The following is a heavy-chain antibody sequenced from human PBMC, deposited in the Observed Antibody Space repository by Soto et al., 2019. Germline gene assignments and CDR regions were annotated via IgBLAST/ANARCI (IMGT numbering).Heavy chain of an antibody. CDR1: GFTFSSDS. CDR3: ARDSGGNSIVVPAARDYYYYYYMDV. Sequence: GGSLRLSCAASGFTFSSDSMNWVRQAPGKGLEWVSYSSSSSSTIYYANSVKGRFTISTDNAKNSLYLQMNSLRAEDTAVYYCARDSGGNSIVVPAARDYYYYYYMDVWGKGTTVTVSS. CDR2: SSSSSSTI. D-gene: IGHD2-2*01. V-gene: IGHV3-48*01. J-gene: IGHJ6*03.